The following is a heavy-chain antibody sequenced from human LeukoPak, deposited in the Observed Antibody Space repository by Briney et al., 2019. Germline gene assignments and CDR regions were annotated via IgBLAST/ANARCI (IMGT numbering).Heavy chain of an antibody. D-gene: IGHD5-18*01. CDR3: TRQVLHTAMDY. CDR2: INHSEST. Sequence: KPSETLSLTCAVYGGSFSGYYWSGIREPPGKGLEWIGEINHSESTHYDPSLKSRVPISVDTYKTKFSLKLNSVTAADTAVYYCTRQVLHTAMDYWGQGTLVTVSS. J-gene: IGHJ4*02. V-gene: IGHV4-34*01. CDR1: GGSFSGYY.